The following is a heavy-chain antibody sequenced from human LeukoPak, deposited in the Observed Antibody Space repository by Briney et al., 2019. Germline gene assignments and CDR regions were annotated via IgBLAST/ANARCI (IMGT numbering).Heavy chain of an antibody. V-gene: IGHV3-53*01. CDR2: MYAGGST. Sequence: GGSLRLSCAASGFSVSNNYVNWVRQAPGKGLEWASVMYAGGSTVYADSVKGRFTISTDNSKNTLYLQMNSLRPEDTAVYYCARDLRYSVSWYWYFDLWGRGTLVTVSS. CDR1: GFSVSNNY. J-gene: IGHJ2*01. CDR3: ARDLRYSVSWYWYFDL. D-gene: IGHD5/OR15-5a*01.